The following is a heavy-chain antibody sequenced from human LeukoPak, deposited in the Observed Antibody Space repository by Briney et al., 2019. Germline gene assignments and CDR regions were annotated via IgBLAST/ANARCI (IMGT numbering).Heavy chain of an antibody. CDR1: GFSFRSYT. CDR2: ISSSSSYI. J-gene: IGHJ4*02. CDR3: ARDTSSDY. Sequence: PGWSLRLSCAASGFSFRSYTMNWVRQAPGKGLEWVPSISSSSSYIYYADSVKGRFTISRDNARNSLYLQMNSLRAEDTAVYYCARDTSSDYWGQGTLVTVSS. V-gene: IGHV3-21*01.